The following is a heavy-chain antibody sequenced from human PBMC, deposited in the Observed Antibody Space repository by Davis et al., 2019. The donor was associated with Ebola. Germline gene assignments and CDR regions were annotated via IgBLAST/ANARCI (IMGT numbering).Heavy chain of an antibody. D-gene: IGHD3-16*01. Sequence: PSETLSLTCTVSGGSINSGDYYWSWIRQSPGKGLEWIGYIYYNGGTYFNPSLKSRLSMSLGTSRKQFSLNLSSVTAADTAIYYCARGGDMLRRIQPHWFDPWGPGTLVTVSS. CDR1: GGSINSGDYY. CDR3: ARGGDMLRRIQPHWFDP. CDR2: IYYNGGT. J-gene: IGHJ5*02. V-gene: IGHV4-30-4*01.